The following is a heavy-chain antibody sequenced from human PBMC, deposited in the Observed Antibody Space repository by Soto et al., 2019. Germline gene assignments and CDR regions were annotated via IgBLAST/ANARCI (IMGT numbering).Heavy chain of an antibody. J-gene: IGHJ4*02. V-gene: IGHV3-30-3*01. CDR3: ARAPYGQFHYFDY. CDR2: VSADGINT. CDR1: EFTFSNYA. Sequence: QVHLVDSGGGVVQPGRSLRLSCAASEFTFSNYAMHWVRQAPGKGLEWVAFVSADGINTYYADSVRGRFSISRDNSRDTPYLQINSLRVEDTAVYYCARAPYGQFHYFDYWGQGTLVTVSS. D-gene: IGHD2-8*01.